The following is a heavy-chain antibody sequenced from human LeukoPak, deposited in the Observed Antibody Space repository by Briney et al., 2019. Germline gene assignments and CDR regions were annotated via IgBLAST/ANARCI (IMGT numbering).Heavy chain of an antibody. V-gene: IGHV5-51*01. D-gene: IGHD5-24*01. CDR2: IYPADSDT. Sequence: GESLKISCKGSGYSVTNYWIGWVRQMPGIGLEWMGIIYPADSDTRYSPSFQGQVTMSADKSISAAYLQWSSLKASDTAMYYCARSGDSYNYVYWGRGTLVAVSS. CDR1: GYSVTNYW. J-gene: IGHJ4*02. CDR3: ARSGDSYNYVY.